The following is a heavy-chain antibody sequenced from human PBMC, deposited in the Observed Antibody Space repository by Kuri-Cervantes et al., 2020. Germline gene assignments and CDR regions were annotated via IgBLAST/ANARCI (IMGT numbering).Heavy chain of an antibody. CDR1: GYTFTSYD. J-gene: IGHJ6*02. V-gene: IGHV1-8*01. CDR2: MNPNSGNT. Sequence: ASVKVSCKASGYTFTSYDINWVRQATGQGLEWMGWMNPNSGNTGYAQKFQGRVTMTRNTSISTAYMDLSSLRSEDTAVYYCVKSGRAEAGGGNYFYYGMDVWGQGTTVTVS. D-gene: IGHD6-19*01. CDR3: VKSGRAEAGGGNYFYYGMDV.